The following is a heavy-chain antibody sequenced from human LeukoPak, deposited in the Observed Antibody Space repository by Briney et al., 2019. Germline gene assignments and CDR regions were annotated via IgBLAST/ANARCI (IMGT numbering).Heavy chain of an antibody. CDR1: GFTFSSYA. D-gene: IGHD1-26*01. J-gene: IGHJ4*02. CDR3: ARYSGSYYYPPAWDL. V-gene: IGHV3-23*01. Sequence: GGSLRLSCAASGFTFSSYAMSWVRQAPGKGLEWVSATSTSGGSAYYADSVKGRFTISRDNSKNTLYLQMDSLRPDDTAVYYCARYSGSYYYPPAWDLWGQGTLVTVSS. CDR2: TSTSGGSA.